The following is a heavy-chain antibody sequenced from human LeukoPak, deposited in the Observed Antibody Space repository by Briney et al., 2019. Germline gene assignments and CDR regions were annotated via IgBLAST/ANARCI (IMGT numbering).Heavy chain of an antibody. J-gene: IGHJ5*02. D-gene: IGHD5-18*01. Sequence: SETLSLTCTVSGGSISSGDYYWSWIRQPPGKGLEWIGYIYYSGSTYYNPSLKSRVTISADTSKNQFSLKLSSVTAADTAVYYCARGGGGYSYGFRRVRFDPWGQGTLVTVSS. CDR1: GGSISSGDYY. CDR3: ARGGGGYSYGFRRVRFDP. V-gene: IGHV4-30-4*01. CDR2: IYYSGST.